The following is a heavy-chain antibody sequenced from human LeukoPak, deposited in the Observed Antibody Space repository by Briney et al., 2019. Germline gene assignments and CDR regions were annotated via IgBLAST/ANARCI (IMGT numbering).Heavy chain of an antibody. Sequence: GGSLRLSCAASGFTVSSNYMSWVRQAPGKGLEWVSVIYSGGSTYYADSVKGRFIISRDNSKNTLYLQMNSLRAEDTAVYYCASWGIAVAETYYFDYWGQGTLVTVSS. V-gene: IGHV3-53*01. CDR3: ASWGIAVAETYYFDY. D-gene: IGHD6-19*01. CDR1: GFTVSSNY. CDR2: IYSGGST. J-gene: IGHJ4*02.